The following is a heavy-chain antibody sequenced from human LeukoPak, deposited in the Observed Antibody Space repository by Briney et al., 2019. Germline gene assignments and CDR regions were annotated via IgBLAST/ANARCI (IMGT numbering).Heavy chain of an antibody. V-gene: IGHV3-23*01. D-gene: IGHD6-19*01. CDR2: ISGSGGST. J-gene: IGHJ4*02. CDR3: AKFQWLVL. Sequence: AISGSGGSTYYADSVKGRFTISRDNSKNTLYLQMNSLRAEDTAVYYCAKFQWLVLWGQGTLATVSS.